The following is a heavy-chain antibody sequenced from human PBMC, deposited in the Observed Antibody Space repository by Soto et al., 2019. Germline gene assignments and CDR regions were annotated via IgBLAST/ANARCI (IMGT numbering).Heavy chain of an antibody. D-gene: IGHD3-10*01. CDR3: AREGYYGSGRKNDYFEY. V-gene: IGHV1-46*01. J-gene: IGHJ4*02. CDR1: GYTFTSYY. Sequence: GASVKVSCKASGYTFTSYYMHWVRQAPGQGLEWMGIINPSGGSTSYAQKFQGRVTINPDTSKNQFSLQLNSVTPEDTAVYYCAREGYYGSGRKNDYFEYWGQGTLVTVSS. CDR2: INPSGGST.